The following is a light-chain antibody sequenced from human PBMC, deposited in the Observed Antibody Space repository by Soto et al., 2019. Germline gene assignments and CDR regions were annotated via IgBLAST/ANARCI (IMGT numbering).Light chain of an antibody. Sequence: EIVMTQSPATLSVSPGERATLSCRASQSVSSNLAWYQQKPGQAPRLLIYGASTRATGIPDRLSGSGSGTKFTLTISSLQSEDFTVYYCQQYNNWPPWTFGQGTKVEIK. CDR3: QQYNNWPPWT. V-gene: IGKV3-15*01. CDR1: QSVSSN. CDR2: GAS. J-gene: IGKJ1*01.